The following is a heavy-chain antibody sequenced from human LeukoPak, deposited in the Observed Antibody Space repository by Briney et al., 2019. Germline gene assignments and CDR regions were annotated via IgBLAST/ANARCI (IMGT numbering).Heavy chain of an antibody. CDR3: AGSLDYGDPYDY. J-gene: IGHJ4*02. Sequence: ASVKVSCKASGGTFSSYAISWVRQAPGQGLEWMGRIIPILGIANYAQKFQGRVTITADKSTSTAYMELSSLRSEDTAVYYCAGSLDYGDPYDYWGQGTLVTVSS. D-gene: IGHD4-17*01. CDR2: IIPILGIA. CDR1: GGTFSSYA. V-gene: IGHV1-69*04.